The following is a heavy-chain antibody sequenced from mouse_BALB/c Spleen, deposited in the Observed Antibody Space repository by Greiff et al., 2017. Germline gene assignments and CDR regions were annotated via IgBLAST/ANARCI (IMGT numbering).Heavy chain of an antibody. J-gene: IGHJ4*01. CDR1: GFTFSSYA. V-gene: IGHV5-6-5*01. CDR2: ISSGGST. Sequence: EVNVVESGGGLVKPGGSLKLSCAASGFTFSSYAMSWVRQTPEKRLEWVASISSGGSTYYPDSVKGRFTISRDNARNILYLQMSSLRSEDTAMYYCATMITTNYAMDYWGQGTSVTVSS. D-gene: IGHD2-4*01. CDR3: ATMITTNYAMDY.